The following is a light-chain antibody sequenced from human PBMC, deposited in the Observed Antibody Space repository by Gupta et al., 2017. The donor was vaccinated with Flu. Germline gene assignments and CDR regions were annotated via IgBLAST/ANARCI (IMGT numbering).Light chain of an antibody. CDR1: SGSVSTSYY. V-gene: IGLV8-61*01. CDR3: VLYMGSGLWV. J-gene: IGLJ3*02. CDR2: NTN. Sequence: QTVVTQEPSFSVSPGGTVTLTCGLNSGSVSTSYYPSWYQQAPGQAPRTLMHNTNTRSSGVPDRFSGSILGNKAALTITGAQADDESDYYCVLYMGSGLWVFGGGTKLTVL.